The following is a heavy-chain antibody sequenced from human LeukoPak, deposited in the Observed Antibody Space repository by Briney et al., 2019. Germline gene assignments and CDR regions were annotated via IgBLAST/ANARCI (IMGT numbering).Heavy chain of an antibody. CDR3: ARYWYSSSSRWFDP. Sequence: PSETLSLTCTVSGGSISSYYWSWIRQPPGKGLEWIGYIYYSGSTNYNPSLKSRVTISVDTSKNQFSLKLSSVTAADTAVYYCARYWYSSSSRWFDPWGQGTLVTVSS. CDR2: IYYSGST. J-gene: IGHJ5*02. D-gene: IGHD6-6*01. V-gene: IGHV4-59*01. CDR1: GGSISSYY.